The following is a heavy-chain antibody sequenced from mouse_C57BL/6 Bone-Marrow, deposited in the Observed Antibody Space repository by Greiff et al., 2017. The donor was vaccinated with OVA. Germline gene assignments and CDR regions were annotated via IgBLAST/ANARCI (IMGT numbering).Heavy chain of an antibody. CDR1: GYTFTSYW. CDR2: IDPSDSET. V-gene: IGHV1-52*01. D-gene: IGHD2-14*01. Sequence: VQLQQPGAELVRPGSSVKLSCKASGYTFTSYWMHWVKQRPIQGLEWIGNIDPSDSETHYNQKFTDKATLTVDKSSSTAYMQLSSLTSEDSAVYDCERELYRDQASWFAYWGQGTLVTVSA. J-gene: IGHJ3*01. CDR3: ERELYRDQASWFAY.